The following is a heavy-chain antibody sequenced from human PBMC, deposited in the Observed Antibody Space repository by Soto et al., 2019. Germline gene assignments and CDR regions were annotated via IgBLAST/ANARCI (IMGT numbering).Heavy chain of an antibody. CDR1: GFTSSSYG. V-gene: IGHV3-33*01. Sequence: GSLRLSCAASGFTSSSYGMHWVRQAPGKGPEWVAVIWYDGSNKYYADSVKGRFTISRDNSKNTLYLQMNSLRAEDTAVYYCARGSVGGYSYGWRYYYYGMDVWGQGTTVTVSS. CDR2: IWYDGSNK. CDR3: ARGSVGGYSYGWRYYYYGMDV. J-gene: IGHJ6*02. D-gene: IGHD5-18*01.